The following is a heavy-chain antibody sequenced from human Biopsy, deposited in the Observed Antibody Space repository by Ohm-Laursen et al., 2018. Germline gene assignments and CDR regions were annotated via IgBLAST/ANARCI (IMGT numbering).Heavy chain of an antibody. CDR2: IYSSGST. CDR3: ARWTPEYDSSRYYLDAFDV. CDR1: GGSLSSYY. D-gene: IGHD3-22*01. Sequence: SDTLSLTCTVSGGSLSSYYWSWIRQPAGEGLEWIGRIYSSGSTNYNPSLKSQVTLSMDTSKRQFSLKLSFVTAADTAVYYCARWTPEYDSSRYYLDAFDVWGQGTKVTVSS. V-gene: IGHV4-4*07. J-gene: IGHJ3*01.